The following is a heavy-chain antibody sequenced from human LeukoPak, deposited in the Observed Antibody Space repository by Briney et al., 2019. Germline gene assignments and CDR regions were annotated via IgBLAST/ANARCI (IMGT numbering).Heavy chain of an antibody. CDR2: ISWNSGSI. V-gene: IGHV3-9*03. D-gene: IGHD6-13*01. CDR3: AKGLGSSSWFSFDY. J-gene: IGHJ4*02. Sequence: GGSLRLSCAASGFTFDDYAMHWVRQAPGKGLESVSGISWNSGSIGYADSVKGRFTISRDNAKNSLYLQMNSLRAEDMALYYCAKGLGSSSWFSFDYWGQGTLVTVSS. CDR1: GFTFDDYA.